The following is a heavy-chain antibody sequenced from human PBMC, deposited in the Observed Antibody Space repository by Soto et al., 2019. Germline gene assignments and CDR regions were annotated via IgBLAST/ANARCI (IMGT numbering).Heavy chain of an antibody. D-gene: IGHD2-15*01. V-gene: IGHV1-18*01. Sequence: ASVKVSCKASGYTFTNFGISWVRQAPGQGLEWMGWINAYNGNTNYSQNFQGRVTITRDTSASTAYMELSSLRSDDTAVYYCARGESVVGDYWGQGTLVTVSS. CDR1: GYTFTNFG. J-gene: IGHJ4*02. CDR2: INAYNGNT. CDR3: ARGESVVGDY.